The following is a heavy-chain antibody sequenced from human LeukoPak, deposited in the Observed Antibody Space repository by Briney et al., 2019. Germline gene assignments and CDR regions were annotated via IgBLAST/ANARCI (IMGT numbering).Heavy chain of an antibody. V-gene: IGHV1-2*02. CDR2: TNPNSGGT. J-gene: IGHJ4*02. CDR1: GYTFTGYY. CDR3: ARDEAVIEYSSSPGDFDY. Sequence: ASVKVSCKASGYTFTGYYMHWVRQAPGQGLEWMGWTNPNSGGTNYAQKFQGRVTMTRDTSISTAYMELSRLRSDDTAVYYCARDEAVIEYSSSPGDFDYWGQGTLVTVSS. D-gene: IGHD6-6*01.